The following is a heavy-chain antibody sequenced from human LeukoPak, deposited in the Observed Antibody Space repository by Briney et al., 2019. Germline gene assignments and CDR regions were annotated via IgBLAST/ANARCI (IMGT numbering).Heavy chain of an antibody. CDR3: ARAFYSCFDY. D-gene: IGHD2/OR15-2a*01. V-gene: IGHV3-7*03. CDR1: GLNFRSSW. Sequence: GGSLRLSCAASGLNFRSSWMSWIRQAPGKGLERAANINQDGSEKYYVDSVKGRFTISRDNAKNSLYLQMNSLRVEDTAVYYCARAFYSCFDYWGQGTLVVVST. CDR2: INQDGSEK. J-gene: IGHJ4*02.